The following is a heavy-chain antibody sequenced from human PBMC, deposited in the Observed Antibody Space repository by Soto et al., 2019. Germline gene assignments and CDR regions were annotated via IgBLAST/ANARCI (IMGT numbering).Heavy chain of an antibody. Sequence: EVQLVESGGGLVQPGGSLRLSCAASGFTFTAYSMNWVRQAPGKGLEWVSYISSGIGSIYYADSVKCRFTISRDDAKNSLYLQMTSLSDEDTAVYYFARDFWDEWGQGTVVTVSS. V-gene: IGHV3-48*02. CDR3: ARDFWDE. J-gene: IGHJ4*02. D-gene: IGHD3-3*01. CDR1: GFTFTAYS. CDR2: ISSGIGSI.